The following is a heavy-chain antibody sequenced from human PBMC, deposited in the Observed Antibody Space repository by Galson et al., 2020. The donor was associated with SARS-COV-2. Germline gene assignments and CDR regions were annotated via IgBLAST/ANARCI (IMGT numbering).Heavy chain of an antibody. CDR3: ATKAGIAAAGRYYYYYMDV. J-gene: IGHJ6*03. CDR2: IIPIFGTA. CDR1: GGTFSSYA. Sequence: SVKVSCKASGGTFSSYAISWVRQAPGQALEWMGGIIPIFGTANYAQKFQGRVTITADESTSTAYMELSSLSSEDTAVYYCATKAGIAAAGRYYYYYMDVWGKWTAVTVSS. D-gene: IGHD6-13*01. V-gene: IGHV1-69*13.